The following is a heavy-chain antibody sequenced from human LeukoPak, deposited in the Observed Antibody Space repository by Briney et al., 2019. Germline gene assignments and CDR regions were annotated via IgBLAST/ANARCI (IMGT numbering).Heavy chain of an antibody. J-gene: IGHJ5*02. V-gene: IGHV1-2*02. D-gene: IGHD1-1*01. CDR2: INTYVGGT. CDR3: ARDYLQLERHRSWFDP. Sequence: VASVKVSCKASGYTFTGYYMDGGGQAPGEGVEGMGWINTYVGGTNYAPKFQARVTMTRDTSISTAYMELSRLRSDDTAVYYCARDYLQLERHRSWFDPWGQGTLVTVSS. CDR1: GYTFTGYY.